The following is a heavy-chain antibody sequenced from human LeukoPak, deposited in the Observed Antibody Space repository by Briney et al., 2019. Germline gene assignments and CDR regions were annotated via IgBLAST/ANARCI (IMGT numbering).Heavy chain of an antibody. V-gene: IGHV1-69*05. CDR3: ARARAGGYCSSTSCFTQNFDY. D-gene: IGHD2-2*02. Sequence: ASVKVSCKASGGTFSSYAISWVRQAPGQGLEWMGGIIPIFGTANYAQKFQGRVTITTDESTSTAYMELSSLRSEDTAVYYCARARAGGYCSSTSCFTQNFDYWSQGTLVTVSS. CDR2: IIPIFGTA. J-gene: IGHJ4*02. CDR1: GGTFSSYA.